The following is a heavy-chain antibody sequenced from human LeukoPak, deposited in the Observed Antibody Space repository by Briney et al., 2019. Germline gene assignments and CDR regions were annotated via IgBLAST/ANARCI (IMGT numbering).Heavy chain of an antibody. Sequence: ASVKVSCKASGYTFTSYYMHWVRQAPGQGLEWMGIINPSGGSTSYAQKFQGRVTMTRDTSTSTVYMELSSLRSEDTAVYYCARDPGTMVRGVIPDYWGQGTLVTVSS. CDR2: INPSGGST. CDR3: ARDPGTMVRGVIPDY. D-gene: IGHD3-10*01. J-gene: IGHJ4*02. V-gene: IGHV1-46*01. CDR1: GYTFTSYY.